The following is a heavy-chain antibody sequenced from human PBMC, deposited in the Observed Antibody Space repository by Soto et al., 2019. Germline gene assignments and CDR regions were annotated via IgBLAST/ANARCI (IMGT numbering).Heavy chain of an antibody. CDR3: ARAGGFSSHNWFDP. V-gene: IGHV1-3*01. Sequence: ASVKVSCKASGYTFTSYAMHWVRQAPGQRLEWMGWINAGNGNTKSSQKYQGRVTLTRDTSASTAYMELSSLRSEDTAVYYCARAGGFSSHNWFDPWGQGTLVTVSS. CDR2: INAGNGNT. D-gene: IGHD2-15*01. J-gene: IGHJ5*02. CDR1: GYTFTSYA.